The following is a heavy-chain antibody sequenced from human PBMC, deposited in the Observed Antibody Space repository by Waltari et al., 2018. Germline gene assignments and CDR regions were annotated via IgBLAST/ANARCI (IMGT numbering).Heavy chain of an antibody. J-gene: IGHJ5*02. CDR2: IYYSGST. V-gene: IGHV4-59*01. Sequence: QVQLQESGPGLVKPSETLSLTCTVSGGSISSYYWSWIRQPPGKGLEWSGYIYYSGSTNYNPSLKSRVTISVDTSKNQFSLKLSSVTAADTAVYYCARRGHNWFDPWGQGTLVTVSS. CDR1: GGSISSYY. CDR3: ARRGHNWFDP.